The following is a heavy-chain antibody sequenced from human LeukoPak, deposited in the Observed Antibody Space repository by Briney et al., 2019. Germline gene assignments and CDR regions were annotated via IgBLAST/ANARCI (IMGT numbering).Heavy chain of an antibody. CDR2: INHSGST. Sequence: SETLSLTCAVYGGSFSGYYWSWIRQPPGKGLEWIGEINHSGSTNYNPSLKSRVTTSVDTSKNQFSLKLSSVTAADTAVYYCASPYCSGGSCYSDAFDIWGQGTMVTVSS. J-gene: IGHJ3*02. CDR3: ASPYCSGGSCYSDAFDI. D-gene: IGHD2-15*01. CDR1: GGSFSGYY. V-gene: IGHV4-34*01.